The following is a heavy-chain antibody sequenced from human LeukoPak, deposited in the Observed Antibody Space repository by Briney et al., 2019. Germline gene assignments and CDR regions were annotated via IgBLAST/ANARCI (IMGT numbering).Heavy chain of an antibody. V-gene: IGHV4-34*01. CDR2: INHSGST. Sequence: SETLSLTCTVSGGSISSYYWSWIRQPPGKGLEWIGEINHSGSTNYNPSLKSRVTISVDTSKNQFSLKLSSVTAADTAVYYCARAGYRGGSLIPNYFDYWGQGTLVTVSS. D-gene: IGHD3-10*01. J-gene: IGHJ4*02. CDR1: GGSISSYY. CDR3: ARAGYRGGSLIPNYFDY.